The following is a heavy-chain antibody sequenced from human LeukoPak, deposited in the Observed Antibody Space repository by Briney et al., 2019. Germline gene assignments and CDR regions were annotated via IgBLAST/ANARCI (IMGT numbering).Heavy chain of an antibody. J-gene: IGHJ4*02. V-gene: IGHV4-59*01. Sequence: SETLSLTCTVSGGSISSYYWSWIRQPPGKGLEWVGYIYYSGSTNYNPSLKSRVTISVDTSKNQFSLKLSSVAAADTAVYYCARAKRHDFWSGSTYYFDYWGQGTLVTVSS. CDR3: ARAKRHDFWSGSTYYFDY. CDR1: GGSISSYY. D-gene: IGHD3-3*01. CDR2: IYYSGST.